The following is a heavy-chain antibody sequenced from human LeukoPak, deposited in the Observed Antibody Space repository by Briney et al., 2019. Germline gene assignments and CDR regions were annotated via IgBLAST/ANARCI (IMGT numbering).Heavy chain of an antibody. V-gene: IGHV3-15*01. J-gene: IGHJ3*02. CDR1: CITFSYAL. Sequence: GALGPSWAASCITFSYALKELVPPAPREGAGLGGRFKRKTDGGTTDYAAPVKGRFTISVDDSKNTLFLQMNSLKTEDTAMYYCTKSSVTYSRDAFDIWGRGTMVTVSS. CDR2: FKRKTDGGTT. D-gene: IGHD1-26*01. CDR3: TKSSVTYSRDAFDI.